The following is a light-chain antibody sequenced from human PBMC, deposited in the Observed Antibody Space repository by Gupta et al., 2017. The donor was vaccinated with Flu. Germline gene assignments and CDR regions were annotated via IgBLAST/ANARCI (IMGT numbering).Light chain of an antibody. V-gene: IGKV1-9*01. CDR3: QQLDSYPLT. CDR1: QVINTH. CDR2: GTS. J-gene: IGKJ4*01. Sequence: PSFLSASLGDRVTITCRASQVINTHFAWYQQKPGKAPKLLIYGTSTLESGVPSRFSGSGSGTEFTLTISSLQPEDFAIYHCQQLDSYPLTFGGGTKVEI.